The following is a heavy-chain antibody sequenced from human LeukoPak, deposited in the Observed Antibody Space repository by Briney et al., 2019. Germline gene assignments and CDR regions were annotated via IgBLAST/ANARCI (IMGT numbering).Heavy chain of an antibody. CDR3: ARYSGAAAGTFFAYFDY. Sequence: SETLSLTCAVYGGSFSGYYWSWIRQPPGKGLEWIGEINHSGSTNYNPSLKSRVTISVDTSKNQFSLKLSSVTAADTAVYYCARYSGAAAGTFFAYFDYWGQGTLVTVSS. CDR1: GGSFSGYY. V-gene: IGHV4-34*01. D-gene: IGHD6-13*01. CDR2: INHSGST. J-gene: IGHJ4*02.